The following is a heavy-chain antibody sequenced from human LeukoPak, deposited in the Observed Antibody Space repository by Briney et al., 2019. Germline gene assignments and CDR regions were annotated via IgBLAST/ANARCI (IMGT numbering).Heavy chain of an antibody. V-gene: IGHV1-2*02. CDR1: GYTFTGYY. Sequence: ASVKVSCKASGYTFTGYYMHWVRQAPGQGLEWMGWINPNSGGTNYAQKFQGRVTMTRDTSISTAYMELSRLRSDDTAVYYCAKRMVVAGPSDFDYWGQGTLVTVSS. CDR2: INPNSGGT. CDR3: AKRMVVAGPSDFDY. D-gene: IGHD2-15*01. J-gene: IGHJ4*02.